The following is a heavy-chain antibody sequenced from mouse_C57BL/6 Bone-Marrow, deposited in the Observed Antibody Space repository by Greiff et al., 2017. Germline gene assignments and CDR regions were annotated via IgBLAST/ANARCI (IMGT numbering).Heavy chain of an antibody. CDR1: GYTFTSYW. V-gene: IGHV1-64*01. CDR3: AREGYDYLDY. Sequence: QVQLKESGAELVKPGASVKLSCKASGYTFTSYWMHWVKQRPGQGLEWIGMIHPNSGSTNYNEKFKSKATLTVDKSSSTAYMQLSSLTSEDSAVXYCAREGYDYLDYWGQGTTLTVSS. CDR2: IHPNSGST. J-gene: IGHJ2*01. D-gene: IGHD2-3*01.